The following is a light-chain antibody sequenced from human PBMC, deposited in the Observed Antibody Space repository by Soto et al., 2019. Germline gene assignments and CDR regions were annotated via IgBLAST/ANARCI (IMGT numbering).Light chain of an antibody. V-gene: IGKV1-5*03. CDR1: QSISSW. J-gene: IGKJ4*01. CDR2: KAS. CDR3: QQYNSYILLT. Sequence: DIQMTQSPSTLSASVGDRVTITCRASQSISSWLAWYQQKPGKAPKLLIYKASSLESGVPSRFSGSGSGTEFTLTISSLQPDDFATYYCQQYNSYILLTFGGGTKVEIK.